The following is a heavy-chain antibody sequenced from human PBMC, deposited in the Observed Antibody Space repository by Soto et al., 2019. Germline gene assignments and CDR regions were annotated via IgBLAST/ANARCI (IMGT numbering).Heavy chain of an antibody. J-gene: IGHJ4*02. CDR3: VRGDGDYHDGNGYLGRH. D-gene: IGHD3-22*01. CDR1: GFTFRTYW. V-gene: IGHV3-74*01. Sequence: EVQLVESGGGLVQLGGSLRLSCEASGFTFRTYWMHWVRQAPGKGLVWVSRIKSDGSGTDYADSVEGRFTISRDNAQNTLYLQMNSLRAEDTAVYYCVRGDGDYHDGNGYLGRHWGQGTLVTVSS. CDR2: IKSDGSGT.